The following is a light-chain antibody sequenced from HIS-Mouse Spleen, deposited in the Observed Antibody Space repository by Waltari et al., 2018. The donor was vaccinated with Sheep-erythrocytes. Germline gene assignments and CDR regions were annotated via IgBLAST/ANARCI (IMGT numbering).Light chain of an antibody. CDR2: QDS. Sequence: SYELTQPPSVSVSPGQTASITCSGDNLGDKYACWYQQKPGQSPVLVIYQDSKRPSGIPERFSGSNSGNTATLTISGTQAKDEADYYCCSYAGSYNHVFATGTKVTVL. CDR3: CSYAGSYNHV. V-gene: IGLV3-1*01. CDR1: NLGDKY. J-gene: IGLJ1*01.